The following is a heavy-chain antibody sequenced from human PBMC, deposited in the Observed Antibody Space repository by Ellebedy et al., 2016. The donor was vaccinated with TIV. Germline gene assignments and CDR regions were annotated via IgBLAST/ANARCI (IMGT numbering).Heavy chain of an antibody. CDR3: ASGLDH. J-gene: IGHJ4*02. CDR2: ISDSGENT. D-gene: IGHD6-19*01. CDR1: GVTVSNNY. Sequence: GESLKISXAASGVTVSNNYMSWVRQAPGKGLEWVSGISDSGENTYYADAVKGRFTISRDNAKNTLYLQMNSLRAEDTAVYYCASGLDHWGQGTLVTVSS. V-gene: IGHV3-23*01.